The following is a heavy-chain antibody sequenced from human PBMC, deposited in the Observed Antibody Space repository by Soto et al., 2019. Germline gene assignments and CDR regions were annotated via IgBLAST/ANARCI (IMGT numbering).Heavy chain of an antibody. J-gene: IGHJ4*02. D-gene: IGHD6-13*01. CDR2: IYHSGST. V-gene: IGHV4-30-2*01. Sequence: PSETLSLTCAVSGGSISSGGYSWSWIRQPPGKGLEWIGYIYHSGSTYYNPSLKSRVTISVDRSKNQFSLKLSSVTAADTAVYYCARAGYRSSWYYFDYWGQGTLVTVSS. CDR3: ARAGYRSSWYYFDY. CDR1: GGSISSGGYS.